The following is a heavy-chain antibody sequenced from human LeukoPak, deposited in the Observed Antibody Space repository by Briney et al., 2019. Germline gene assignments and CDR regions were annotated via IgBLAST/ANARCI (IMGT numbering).Heavy chain of an antibody. CDR3: ANSEIQQIDY. J-gene: IGHJ4*02. Sequence: GGSLRLSCAASGFTFSSYGMHWVRQAPAKGLEWVAFIRYDGSNKYYADSVKGRFTISRDNSKNTLYLQMNSLRAEDTAVYYCANSEIQQIDYWGQGTLVTVSS. D-gene: IGHD1-14*01. CDR1: GFTFSSYG. V-gene: IGHV3-30*02. CDR2: IRYDGSNK.